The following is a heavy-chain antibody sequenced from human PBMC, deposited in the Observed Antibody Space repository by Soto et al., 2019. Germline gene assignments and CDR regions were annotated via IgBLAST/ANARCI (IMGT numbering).Heavy chain of an antibody. CDR3: TTYDNSRFDY. J-gene: IGHJ4*02. D-gene: IGHD3-22*01. CDR1: GFSFTNAW. Sequence: GGTLRLSCTASGFSFTNAWRSWVRQAPGKGLEWVGRIKSKSAGGTAEHAAPVKGRFTLSRDDSKNTLYLQMNSLKTEDTAVYYCTTYDNSRFDYWGQGTQVTVSS. CDR2: IKSKSAGGTA. V-gene: IGHV3-15*01.